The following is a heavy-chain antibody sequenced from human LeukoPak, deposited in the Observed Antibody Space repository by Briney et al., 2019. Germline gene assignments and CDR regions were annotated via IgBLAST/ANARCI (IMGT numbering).Heavy chain of an antibody. D-gene: IGHD1-26*01. CDR3: ASRSMGAGRYYYYYGMDV. CDR1: GFTVSSNY. Sequence: GGSLRLSCAASGFTVSSNYMSWVRQAPGKGLEWVSVIYSGGSTYYADSVKGRFTISRDNSKNTLYLQMNSLRAEDTAVYYCASRSMGAGRYYYYYGMDVWGQGTTVTVSS. V-gene: IGHV3-66*01. J-gene: IGHJ6*02. CDR2: IYSGGST.